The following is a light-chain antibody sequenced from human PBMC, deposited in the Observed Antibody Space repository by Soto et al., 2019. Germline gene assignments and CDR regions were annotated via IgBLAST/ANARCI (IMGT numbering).Light chain of an antibody. V-gene: IGKV3-20*01. CDR3: HHYGTSWT. Sequence: IVLTQYPGTLSLSPGERATLSCRASQSVSSNFLAWYQQKPGQAPRLLISGASSRATGIPDRFSGSGSGTDFTLTISRLEPEDFAVYYCHHYGTSWTFGQGTKVDIK. CDR2: GAS. J-gene: IGKJ1*01. CDR1: QSVSSNF.